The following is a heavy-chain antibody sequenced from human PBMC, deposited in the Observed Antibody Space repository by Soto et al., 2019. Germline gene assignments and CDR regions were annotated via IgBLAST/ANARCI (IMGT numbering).Heavy chain of an antibody. CDR3: ARPLWRDDYNWGYFDL. CDR1: GFTFTNYA. CDR2: ISYAGSNK. Sequence: GGSMRHSCAASGFTFTNYAMHWVRQTPGKELEWVAVISYAGSNKYYADSVKGRFTNSRDNSKNTLYLQMNSLRAEDAAVYYCARPLWRDDYNWGYFDLWGRGSLVTVSS. D-gene: IGHD4-4*01. V-gene: IGHV3-30-3*01. J-gene: IGHJ2*01.